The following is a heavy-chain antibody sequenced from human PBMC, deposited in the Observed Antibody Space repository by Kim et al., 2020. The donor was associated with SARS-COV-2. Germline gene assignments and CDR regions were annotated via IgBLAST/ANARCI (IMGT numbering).Heavy chain of an antibody. CDR1: GDSISTYY. CDR3: ARVGYSYGYSREWFDP. J-gene: IGHJ5*02. Sequence: SETLSLTCTVSGDSISTYYWNWIRQPPGKGLEWIGYIYYSGSTNYNPSLESRVTISVDTSKNQFSLKLSSVTAADTAVYYCARVGYSYGYSREWFDPWGQGTLVTVSS. V-gene: IGHV4-59*01. D-gene: IGHD5-18*01. CDR2: IYYSGST.